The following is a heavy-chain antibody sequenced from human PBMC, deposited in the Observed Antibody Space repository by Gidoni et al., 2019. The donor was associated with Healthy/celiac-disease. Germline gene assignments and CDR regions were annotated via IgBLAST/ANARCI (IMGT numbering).Heavy chain of an antibody. CDR3: TRYGGSYYYYYYGMDV. D-gene: IGHD5-12*01. CDR2: IRSKANSYAT. V-gene: IGHV3-73*02. Sequence: EVQLVESGGGLVQPGGSLKLSCAASGFPFSGSAQHWVRQASGKGLEWVGRIRSKANSYATAYAASVKGRFTISRDDSKNTAYLQMNSLKTEDTAVYYCTRYGGSYYYYYYGMDVWGQGTTVTVSS. J-gene: IGHJ6*02. CDR1: GFPFSGSA.